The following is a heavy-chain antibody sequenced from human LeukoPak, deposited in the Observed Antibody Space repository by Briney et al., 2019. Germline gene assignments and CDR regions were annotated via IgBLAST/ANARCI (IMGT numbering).Heavy chain of an antibody. V-gene: IGHV1-18*01. CDR3: AGGIASTGRYYFDY. J-gene: IGHJ4*02. D-gene: IGHD6-13*01. Sequence: ASVKVSCKASGYTFTSYGISWVRQAPGQGLEWMGWISAYNGNTNYAQKLQGRVTMTTDTSTSTAYMELRSLRPDDTAVYYCAGGIASTGRYYFDYWGQGTLVTVSS. CDR1: GYTFTSYG. CDR2: ISAYNGNT.